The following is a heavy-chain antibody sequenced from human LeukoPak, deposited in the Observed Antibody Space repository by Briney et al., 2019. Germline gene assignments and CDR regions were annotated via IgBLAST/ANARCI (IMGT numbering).Heavy chain of an antibody. V-gene: IGHV3-23*01. J-gene: IGHJ4*02. D-gene: IGHD6-19*01. Sequence: PGGSLRLSCAASGFTFNNYAMSWVRQAPGKGLEWVSSISGSGVTTYYADSVKGRFTISRDNSKSTLYLQMNNLRADDTAVYYCAKDLAVAEYYFDFWGQGTLVTVSS. CDR2: ISGSGVTT. CDR3: AKDLAVAEYYFDF. CDR1: GFTFNNYA.